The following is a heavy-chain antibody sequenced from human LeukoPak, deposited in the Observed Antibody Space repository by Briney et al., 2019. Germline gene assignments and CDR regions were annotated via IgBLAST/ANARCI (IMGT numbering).Heavy chain of an antibody. J-gene: IGHJ4*02. CDR2: INSDGSTT. CDR3: ANLYVAR. Sequence: PGGSLRLSCAASGFTFRTSWMHWVRQVPGKGLVWVSRINSDGSTTIYADSVKGRFTISRDNAKNTLFLQMNSLRAEDTAIYYCANLYVARWGQGTLVTVSS. V-gene: IGHV3-74*01. CDR1: GFTFRTSW. D-gene: IGHD2-21*01.